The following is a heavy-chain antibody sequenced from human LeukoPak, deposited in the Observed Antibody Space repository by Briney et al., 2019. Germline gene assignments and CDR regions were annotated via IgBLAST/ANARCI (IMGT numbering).Heavy chain of an antibody. J-gene: IGHJ4*02. CDR3: ARDADTAMADYFDY. D-gene: IGHD5-18*01. CDR2: ISAYNGNT. Sequence: ASVKVSCKASGYTFTSYGISWVRQAPGQGLEWMGWISAYNGNTNYAQKLQGRVTMTTDTSTSTAYMELRSLRSDDTAVYYCARDADTAMADYFDYWGREPWSPSPQ. V-gene: IGHV1-18*01. CDR1: GYTFTSYG.